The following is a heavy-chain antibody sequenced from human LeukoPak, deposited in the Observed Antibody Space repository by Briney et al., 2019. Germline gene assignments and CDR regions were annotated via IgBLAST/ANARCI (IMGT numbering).Heavy chain of an antibody. CDR1: GGTFSSYA. J-gene: IGHJ4*02. CDR3: ATGPDNTYGGNSSEPYYFDY. CDR2: IIPIFGTA. V-gene: IGHV1-69*05. Sequence: SVKVSCKASGGTFSSYAISWVRQAPGQGLEWMGGIIPIFGTANYAQKFQGRVTITTDESTSAAYMELSSLRSEDTAVYYCATGPDNTYGGNSSEPYYFDYWGQGTLVTVSS. D-gene: IGHD4-23*01.